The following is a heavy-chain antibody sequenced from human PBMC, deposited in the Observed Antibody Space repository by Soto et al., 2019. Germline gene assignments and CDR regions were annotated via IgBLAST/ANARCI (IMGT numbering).Heavy chain of an antibody. J-gene: IGHJ6*02. Sequence: QVQLVESGGGVVQPGRSLRLSCAASGFTFSSYGMHWVRQAPGKGLEWVAVISYDGSNKYYADSVKGRFTISRDNSTNPLYLLINSVKAEDRAVYYCAKNRLAYCSGRSCYSGIYYHYGMDVWGQGTTVTASS. V-gene: IGHV3-30*18. CDR1: GFTFSSYG. CDR2: ISYDGSNK. CDR3: AKNRLAYCSGRSCYSGIYYHYGMDV. D-gene: IGHD2-15*01.